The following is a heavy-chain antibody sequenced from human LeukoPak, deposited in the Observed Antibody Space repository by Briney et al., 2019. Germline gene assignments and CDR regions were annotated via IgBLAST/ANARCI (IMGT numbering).Heavy chain of an antibody. CDR3: ARGLVGATSGD. V-gene: IGHV1-2*02. J-gene: IGHJ4*02. Sequence: AASVKVSCKASGYTFTGYYRHWVRQAPGQGLEWMGWINPNSGGTNYAQKFQGRVTMTRDTSISTAYMELSRLRSDDTAVYYCARGLVGATSGDWRQGTLVTVSS. CDR1: GYTFTGYY. CDR2: INPNSGGT. D-gene: IGHD1-26*01.